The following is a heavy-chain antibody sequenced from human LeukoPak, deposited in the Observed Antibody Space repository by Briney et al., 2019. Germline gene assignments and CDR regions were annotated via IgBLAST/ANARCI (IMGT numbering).Heavy chain of an antibody. CDR1: GGSISSYY. CDR3: ARELDSSGWYGISC. Sequence: SETLSLTCTVSGGSISSYYWSWIRQPPGKGLEWIWYIYYSGSTNYNPSLKSRVTISVDTSKNQFSLKLSSVTAADTAVYYCARELDSSGWYGISCWGQGTLVTVSS. J-gene: IGHJ4*02. CDR2: IYYSGST. D-gene: IGHD6-19*01. V-gene: IGHV4-59*01.